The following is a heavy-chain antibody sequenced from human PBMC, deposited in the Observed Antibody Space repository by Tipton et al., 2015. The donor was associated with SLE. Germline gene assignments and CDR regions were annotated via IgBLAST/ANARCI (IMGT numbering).Heavy chain of an antibody. CDR1: GFTFSSYA. V-gene: IGHV3-30-3*01. CDR2: ISYDGSNK. CDR3: ARLASPDY. Sequence: RSLRLSCAASGFTFSSYAMHWVRQAPGKGLEWVAVISYDGSNKYYADSVKGRFTISRDNSKNTLYLQMNSLRAEDTAVYYCARLASPDYWGQGTLVTVSS. D-gene: IGHD2-15*01. J-gene: IGHJ4*02.